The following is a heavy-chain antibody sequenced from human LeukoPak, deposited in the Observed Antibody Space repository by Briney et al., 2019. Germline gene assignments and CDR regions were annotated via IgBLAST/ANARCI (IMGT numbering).Heavy chain of an antibody. CDR3: ARQAYDTGYDAFDI. CDR1: GGSISNYY. J-gene: IGHJ3*02. CDR2: IYSSGST. V-gene: IGHV4-4*07. Sequence: KPSETLSLTCPVSGGSISNYYWGWIRQPAGKGLEWIGRIYSSGSTNYNPSLKSRVTMSVDTSKNQFSLKLSSVTAADTAVYYCARQAYDTGYDAFDIWGQGTIVTVSS. D-gene: IGHD3-22*01.